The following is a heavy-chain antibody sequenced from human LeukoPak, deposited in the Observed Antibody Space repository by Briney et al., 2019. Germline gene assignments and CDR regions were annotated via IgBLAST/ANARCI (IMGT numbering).Heavy chain of an antibody. J-gene: IGHJ5*02. CDR3: TRQEYCSGGSCYTWFDP. D-gene: IGHD2-15*01. V-gene: IGHV5-51*01. Sequence: GESLKISCKGSGYRFSNYWIGWVRHMPGKGLEWMGMIYPGDSDIRYSPSFQGQVTISADKSISTAYLQWSSLKASDTAMYYCTRQEYCSGGSCYTWFDPWGQGTLVTVSS. CDR1: GYRFSNYW. CDR2: IYPGDSDI.